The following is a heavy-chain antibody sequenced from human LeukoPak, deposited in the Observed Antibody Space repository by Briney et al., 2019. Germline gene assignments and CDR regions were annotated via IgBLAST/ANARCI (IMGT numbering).Heavy chain of an antibody. J-gene: IGHJ4*02. CDR3: ARLSDY. CDR1: GGSISSSSYY. CDR2: INYSGST. V-gene: IGHV4-39*01. Sequence: KPSETLSLTCTVSGGSISSSSYYWGWIRQPPGKGLEWIGSINYSGSTYYNPSLKSRVTTSVDTSKTQFSLKLSSVTAADTAVYYCARLSDYWGQGTLVTVSS.